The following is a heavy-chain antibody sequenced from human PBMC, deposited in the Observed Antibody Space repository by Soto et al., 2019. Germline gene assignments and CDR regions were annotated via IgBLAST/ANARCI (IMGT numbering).Heavy chain of an antibody. D-gene: IGHD3-10*01. CDR3: ARGAPRGSIHDFDS. J-gene: IGHJ4*02. V-gene: IGHV4-38-2*01. Sequence: SETLSLTCAVSNFSLSKEYYWAWIRQPPGRGLEWIGSIYQSGSPYYNPSLKSRLTISIHMSQKQFSLRLSSVTVGDTAVYYCARGAPRGSIHDFDSCGQGSLITVSS. CDR1: NFSLSKEYY. CDR2: IYQSGSP.